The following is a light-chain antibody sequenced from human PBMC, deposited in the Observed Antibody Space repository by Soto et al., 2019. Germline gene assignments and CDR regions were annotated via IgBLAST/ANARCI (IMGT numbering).Light chain of an antibody. CDR3: QQFNSWT. V-gene: IGKV1-5*03. CDR2: KAS. J-gene: IGKJ1*01. CDR1: QSISDW. Sequence: DVQMTQSPSTLSASVGDRVSITCRASQSISDWLAWYQQKAGKAPKLLIYKASSLESGVPSRFSGSGFGTEFTLTISRLQPDDFGSYYCQQFNSWTFGQGTKVEIK.